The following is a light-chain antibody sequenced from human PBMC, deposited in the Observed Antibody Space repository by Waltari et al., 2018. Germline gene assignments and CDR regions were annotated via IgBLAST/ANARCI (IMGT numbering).Light chain of an antibody. CDR1: QTVRATY. Sequence: EIVLTQSPGTLSLSPGERATLSCRASQTVRATYLAWYQQKPGQAPTLVTQDTSIRATGIPDRFSGSGSGTDFSLTISSLEPEDFAVYYCQQYDVSPLTFGGGTKVETK. V-gene: IGKV3-20*01. CDR2: DTS. J-gene: IGKJ4*01. CDR3: QQYDVSPLT.